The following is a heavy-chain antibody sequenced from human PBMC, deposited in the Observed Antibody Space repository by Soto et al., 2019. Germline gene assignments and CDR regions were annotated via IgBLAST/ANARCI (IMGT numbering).Heavy chain of an antibody. D-gene: IGHD7-27*01. CDR3: AKNWNWGSPVH. J-gene: IGHJ4*02. V-gene: IGHV4-59*08. CDR1: GDSISTDY. Sequence: PSETLSLTCTVSGDSISTDYWSWIRQSPGKGLEWIGFIYYGGSTNYNPSLKSRVTISVDTPKNQFSLKLSSVTAADTAVYYRAKNWNWGSPVHWGQGTLVTVSS. CDR2: IYYGGST.